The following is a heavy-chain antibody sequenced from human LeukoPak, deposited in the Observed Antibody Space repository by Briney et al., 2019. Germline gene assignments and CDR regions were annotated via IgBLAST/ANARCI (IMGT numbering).Heavy chain of an antibody. D-gene: IGHD2-15*01. CDR3: ARGRRFWRSGVLDY. CDR2: INHSGST. J-gene: IGHJ4*02. Sequence: SETLSLTCAVYGGSFSGYYWGWIRQPPGKGLEWIGEINHSGSTNYNPSLKSRVTISVDTSKNQFSLKLSSVTAADTAVYYCARGRRFWRSGVLDYWGQGTLVTVSS. CDR1: GGSFSGYY. V-gene: IGHV4-34*01.